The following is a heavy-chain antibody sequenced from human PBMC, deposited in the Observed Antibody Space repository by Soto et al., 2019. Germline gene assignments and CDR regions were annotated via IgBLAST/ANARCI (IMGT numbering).Heavy chain of an antibody. CDR1: GFPFRSYG. J-gene: IGHJ6*02. D-gene: IGHD2-2*01. Sequence: GGSLRLSCEGSGFPFRSYGIQWVRQAPGKGLEWLGLIWNDGSHAYYADSVKGRFTISRDNSKNTVFLQVSNLRAEDTAVYYCARSYCSSTSCPHAYYYYGMDVWGQGTTVTVSS. V-gene: IGHV3-33*01. CDR2: IWNDGSHA. CDR3: ARSYCSSTSCPHAYYYYGMDV.